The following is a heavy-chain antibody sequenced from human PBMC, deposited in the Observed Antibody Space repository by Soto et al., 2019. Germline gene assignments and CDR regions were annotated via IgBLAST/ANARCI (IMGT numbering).Heavy chain of an antibody. J-gene: IGHJ4*02. CDR2: ISAYNGNT. V-gene: IGHV1-18*01. D-gene: IGHD3-10*01. CDR1: GYTFTSYG. CDR3: ARDQGRGITMVRGVIRREHRFDY. Sequence: QVQLVQSGAEVKKPGASVKVSCKASGYTFTSYGISWVRQAPGQGLEWMGWISAYNGNTNYAQKLQGRVTMTTDTSKSTAYMELRSLRSDDTAVYYCARDQGRGITMVRGVIRREHRFDYWGQGTLVTVSS.